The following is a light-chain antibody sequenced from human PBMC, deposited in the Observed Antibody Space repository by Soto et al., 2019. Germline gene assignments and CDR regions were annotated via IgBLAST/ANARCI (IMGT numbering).Light chain of an antibody. J-gene: IGKJ4*01. CDR2: GAS. CDR3: QQYGSSPLT. Sequence: EIVLTQSPGTLSLSPGERATLSCRASQSVSSNYLVWYQQKPGQAPRLFIYGASSRATGIPDRFSGSGSGTDFTLTISRLEPEDFAVYYCQQYGSSPLTFGGGTKVEIK. V-gene: IGKV3-20*01. CDR1: QSVSSNY.